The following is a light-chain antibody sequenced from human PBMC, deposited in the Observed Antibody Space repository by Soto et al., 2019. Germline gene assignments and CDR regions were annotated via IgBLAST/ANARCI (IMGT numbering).Light chain of an antibody. Sequence: IHMTQSPSTLSAFVVDRFTITFRASQSISSWLAWYQQKPGKAPKLLIYDASSLESGVPSRFSGSGSGTEFTLTITSLQPDDSATYYCQQCNRYPITFGQGTRLEIK. CDR1: QSISSW. CDR3: QQCNRYPIT. V-gene: IGKV1-5*01. CDR2: DAS. J-gene: IGKJ5*01.